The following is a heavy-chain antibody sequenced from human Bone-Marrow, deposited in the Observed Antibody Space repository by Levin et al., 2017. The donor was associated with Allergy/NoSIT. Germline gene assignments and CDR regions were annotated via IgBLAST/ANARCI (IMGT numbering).Heavy chain of an antibody. Sequence: SETLSLTCTVSGESVSSRGFYWTWIRQYPGKGLEWIGHIYYPGNTSYNPSLKSRVSISEDRSKNQFSLKLDSVTAADTAVYYCARESVYYGSGSWIDCWGQGTLVTVSS. CDR3: ARESVYYGSGSWIDC. CDR1: GESVSSRGFY. V-gene: IGHV4-31*02. CDR2: IYYPGNT. J-gene: IGHJ4*02. D-gene: IGHD3-10*01.